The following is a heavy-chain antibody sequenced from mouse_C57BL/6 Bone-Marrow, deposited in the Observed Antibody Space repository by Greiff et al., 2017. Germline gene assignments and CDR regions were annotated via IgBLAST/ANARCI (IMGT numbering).Heavy chain of an antibody. J-gene: IGHJ3*01. CDR2: FYPGSGSI. Sequence: VQLQQSGAELVKPGASVKLSCTASGFTFTEYTIHWVKQRSEQGLEWIGWFYPGSGSIKYTENFQDKATLTADKSSSTVYMELSRLTSEDSAVYSCARNEDQGVITEGAQFAYWGQGTLVTVSA. D-gene: IGHD2-1*01. CDR3: ARNEDQGVITEGAQFAY. CDR1: GFTFTEYT. V-gene: IGHV1-62-2*01.